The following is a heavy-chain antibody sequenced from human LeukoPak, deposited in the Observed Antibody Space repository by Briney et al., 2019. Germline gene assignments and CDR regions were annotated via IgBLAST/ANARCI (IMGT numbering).Heavy chain of an antibody. V-gene: IGHV4-59*01. CDR1: GGSISYYY. J-gene: IGHJ6*02. D-gene: IGHD4-17*01. CDR3: AREDPQTTVPEGMDV. Sequence: SETLSLTCTVSGGSISYYYWSWIRQSPGKGLGWIGYIFYSGTTNYNPSLKSRVTISVDTSKNQFSLQLRSVTAADTAVYYCAREDPQTTVPEGMDVWGQGTTVTVSS. CDR2: IFYSGTT.